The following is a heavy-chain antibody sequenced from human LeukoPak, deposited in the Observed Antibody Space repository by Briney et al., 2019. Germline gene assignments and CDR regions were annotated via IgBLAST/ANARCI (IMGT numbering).Heavy chain of an antibody. Sequence: PSETLSLTCAVSGGSISSSNWWSWVRQPPGKGLEWIGEIYHSGSTNYNPSLKSRVTISVDKSKSQFSLKLSSVTAADTAVYYCARASTVTTANWFDPWGQGTLVTVSS. D-gene: IGHD4-17*01. V-gene: IGHV4-4*02. CDR1: GGSISSSNW. CDR2: IYHSGST. J-gene: IGHJ5*02. CDR3: ARASTVTTANWFDP.